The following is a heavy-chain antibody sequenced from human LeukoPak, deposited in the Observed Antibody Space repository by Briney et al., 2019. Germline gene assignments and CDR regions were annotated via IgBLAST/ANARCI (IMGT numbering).Heavy chain of an antibody. V-gene: IGHV4-39*01. CDR2: IYYSGST. CDR1: GGSISSYY. D-gene: IGHD3-16*02. J-gene: IGHJ4*02. CDR3: ARQQAKYYVWGSYRYSFGAFDY. Sequence: SETLSLTCSVSGGSISSYYWGWIRQPPGKGLEWIGSIYYSGSTYYNPSLKSRVTISVDTSKNQFSLKLSSVTAADTAVYYCARQQAKYYVWGSYRYSFGAFDYWGQGTLVTVSS.